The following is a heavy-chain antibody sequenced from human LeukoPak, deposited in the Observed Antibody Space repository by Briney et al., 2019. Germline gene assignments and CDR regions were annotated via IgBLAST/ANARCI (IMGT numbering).Heavy chain of an antibody. J-gene: IGHJ4*02. V-gene: IGHV4-39*01. Sequence: TSETLSLTCTVSGGSISSTIYFWGWLRQPPGRGLEWIGTIYYSGSTYYNPSLKSRLTIPVDTSKNQFSLELTSVTAADTSVYYCAAAGYSSGWNVFDFWGQGTLVTVSS. D-gene: IGHD6-19*01. CDR1: GGSISSTIYF. CDR2: IYYSGST. CDR3: AAAGYSSGWNVFDF.